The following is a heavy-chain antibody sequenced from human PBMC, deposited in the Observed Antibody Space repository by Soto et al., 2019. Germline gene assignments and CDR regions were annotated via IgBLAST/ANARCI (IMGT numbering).Heavy chain of an antibody. V-gene: IGHV1-69*13. J-gene: IGHJ6*02. CDR2: IIPIFGTA. CDR1: GGTFSSYA. CDR3: ARGYYYDSSGYYWLFYYYGMDV. Sequence: SVKVSCKASGGTFSSYAISWVRQAPGQGLEWMGGIIPIFGTANYAQKFQGRVTITADESTSTAYMELSSLRSEDTAVYYCARGYYYDSSGYYWLFYYYGMDVWGQGTTVTVSS. D-gene: IGHD3-22*01.